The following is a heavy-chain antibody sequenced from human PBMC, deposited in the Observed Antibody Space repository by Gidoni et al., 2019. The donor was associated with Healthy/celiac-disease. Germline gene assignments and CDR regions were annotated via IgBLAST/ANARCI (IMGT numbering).Heavy chain of an antibody. CDR2: IKSKTDGGTT. J-gene: IGHJ4*02. CDR3: TTKYRQSSDY. V-gene: IGHV3-15*01. D-gene: IGHD3-10*01. Sequence: EVQLVEPGGGVVKTGGSLRRPCADSGFTFINAWMRWVRQAPGKGLEWVGRIKSKTDGGTTDYAAPMKGRFTISRDDSKNTLYLQMNSLKTEDTAVYYCTTKYRQSSDYWGQGTLVTVSS. CDR1: GFTFINAW.